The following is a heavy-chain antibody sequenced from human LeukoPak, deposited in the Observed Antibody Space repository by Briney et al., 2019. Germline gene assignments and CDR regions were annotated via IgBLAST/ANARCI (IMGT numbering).Heavy chain of an antibody. Sequence: PSQTLSLTCTVSGGSISSGSYYWSWIRQPAGKGLEWIGRIYTSGSTNYNPSLKSRVTMSVDTSKNQFSLKLSSVTAADTAVYYCARESDIVVVPAAAWYFDYWGQGTLVTVSS. CDR1: GGSISSGSYY. CDR2: IYTSGST. V-gene: IGHV4-61*02. CDR3: ARESDIVVVPAAAWYFDY. D-gene: IGHD2-2*01. J-gene: IGHJ4*02.